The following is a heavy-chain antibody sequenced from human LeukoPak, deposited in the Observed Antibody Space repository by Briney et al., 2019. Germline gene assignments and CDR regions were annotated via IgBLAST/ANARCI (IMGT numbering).Heavy chain of an antibody. J-gene: IGHJ4*02. V-gene: IGHV3-30*02. CDR1: GFTFSSYG. D-gene: IGHD3-10*01. CDR2: IRYDGSNK. Sequence: PGGSLRLSCAASGFTFSSYGMHWVRQAPGKGLEGGAFIRYDGSNKYYADSVKGRFTISRDNSKNTLYLQMNSLRAEDTAVYSCAKGAPTYYYGSGSLDYWGQGTLVTVSS. CDR3: AKGAPTYYYGSGSLDY.